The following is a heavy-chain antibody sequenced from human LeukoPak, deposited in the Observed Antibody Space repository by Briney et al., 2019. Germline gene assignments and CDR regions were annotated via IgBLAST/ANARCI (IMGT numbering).Heavy chain of an antibody. CDR3: ARRQGLYFDY. CDR2: ISDNGGAT. D-gene: IGHD1-1*01. J-gene: IGHJ4*02. Sequence: PGGSLRLSCAASGFTFSNCLMRWARQAPGKGLEWVSSISDNGGATYYADSVKGRFTISRDNSKNTLYFQMSSLRAEDTAVYYCARRQGLYFDYWGQGTLVTVSS. V-gene: IGHV3-23*01. CDR1: GFTFSNCL.